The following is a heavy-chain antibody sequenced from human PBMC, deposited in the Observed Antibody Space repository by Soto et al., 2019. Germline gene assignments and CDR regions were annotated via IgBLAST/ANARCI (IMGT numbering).Heavy chain of an antibody. CDR2: INPNSGGT. CDR1: GYTFTGYY. J-gene: IGHJ3*02. CDR3: ASQDYGGSLEAFDI. D-gene: IGHD4-17*01. Sequence: DAVKVSCKASGYTFTGYYMHWVRQAPGQGLEWMGWINPNSGGTNYAQKFQGRVTMTRDPSISTAYMELSRLRSDDTAVYYCASQDYGGSLEAFDIWGQGTMVTVS. V-gene: IGHV1-2*02.